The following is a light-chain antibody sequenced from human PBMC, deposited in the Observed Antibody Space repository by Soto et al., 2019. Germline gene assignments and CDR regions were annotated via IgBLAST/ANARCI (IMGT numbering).Light chain of an antibody. Sequence: DIQLTQSPSFLSTSVGDRVTITCRASQGIASSLAWYQQRPGKAPKLLIYAASTLQSGVPSRFSGSGSGTEFTPTISSLQPEDFATYYCQQHNSYPLTFGGGTKVDIK. J-gene: IGKJ4*01. CDR3: QQHNSYPLT. CDR1: QGIASS. V-gene: IGKV1-9*01. CDR2: AAS.